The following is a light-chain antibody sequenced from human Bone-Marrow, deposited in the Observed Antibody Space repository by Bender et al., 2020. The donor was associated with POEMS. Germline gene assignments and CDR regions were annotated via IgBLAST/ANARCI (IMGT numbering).Light chain of an antibody. V-gene: IGLV2-23*02. CDR3: CSYAGSSTWV. J-gene: IGLJ3*02. CDR2: EVT. Sequence: QSALTQPASVSGSPGQSITISCTGTSSDVGTYNLVSWYQQYPGNAPKVMIYEVTKRPSGVSNRFSGSKSGNTASLTISGLQAEDEADYYCCSYAGSSTWVFGGGTKLTVL. CDR1: SSDVGTYNL.